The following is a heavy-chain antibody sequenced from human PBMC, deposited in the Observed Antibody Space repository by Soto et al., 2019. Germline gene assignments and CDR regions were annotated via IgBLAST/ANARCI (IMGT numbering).Heavy chain of an antibody. D-gene: IGHD3-22*01. V-gene: IGHV3-48*01. Sequence: PGGSLRLSCVASGFTFSAYNMNWVRQAPGKGLEWVSFISGRSNTIYYADSVKGRFTISRDNAKNSLYLLMNSLRAEDTAVYYCTREGDGSGFFSDFWGQGALVTVSS. CDR3: TREGDGSGFFSDF. J-gene: IGHJ4*02. CDR1: GFTFSAYN. CDR2: ISGRSNTI.